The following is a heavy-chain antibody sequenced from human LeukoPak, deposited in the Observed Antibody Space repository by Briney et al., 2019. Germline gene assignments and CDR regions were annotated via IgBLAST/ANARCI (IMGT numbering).Heavy chain of an antibody. D-gene: IGHD5-12*01. CDR3: ARRKRGYSGYVALDAFDI. CDR2: INPNSGGT. Sequence: GASVKVSCKASGYTFTGYYMHWVRQAPGQGLEWMGWINPNSGGTNYAQKFQGRVTMTRDTSISTAYMELSRLRSDDTAVYYCARRKRGYSGYVALDAFDIWGQGTMVTVSS. J-gene: IGHJ3*02. CDR1: GYTFTGYY. V-gene: IGHV1-2*02.